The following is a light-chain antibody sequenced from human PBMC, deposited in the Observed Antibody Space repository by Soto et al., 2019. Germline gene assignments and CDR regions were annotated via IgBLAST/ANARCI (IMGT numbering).Light chain of an antibody. Sequence: QSVLTQPPSASGTPGQTITISCSGSTSNIGKNSVSWYQQLPGTAPKLLIYTNTQRPLGVPVRFSGSKSDTSASLAISGLRSEDEADYYCAAWDDSLSGWVFGGGTKLTVL. CDR1: TSNIGKNS. CDR3: AAWDDSLSGWV. CDR2: TNT. J-gene: IGLJ3*02. V-gene: IGLV1-47*02.